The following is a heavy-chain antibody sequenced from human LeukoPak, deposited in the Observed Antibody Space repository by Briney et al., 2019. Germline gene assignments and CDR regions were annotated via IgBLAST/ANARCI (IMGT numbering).Heavy chain of an antibody. D-gene: IGHD2-2*01. V-gene: IGHV1-69*05. CDR2: IIPIFGTA. J-gene: IGHJ6*03. CDR1: GGTFSSYA. Sequence: GASVKVSCKASGGTFSSYAISWVRQAPGQGLEWMGGIIPIFGTANYAQKFQGRVTITTDESTSTAYMELSSLRPEDTAVYYCARGPLGYCSSTSCYLTGGSSYYYYYYMDVWGKGTTVTVSS. CDR3: ARGPLGYCSSTSCYLTGGSSYYYYYYMDV.